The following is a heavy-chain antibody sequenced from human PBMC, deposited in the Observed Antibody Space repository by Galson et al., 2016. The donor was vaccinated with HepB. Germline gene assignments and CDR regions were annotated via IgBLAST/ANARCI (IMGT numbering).Heavy chain of an antibody. V-gene: IGHV3-30-3*01. CDR2: IWFDVSAK. J-gene: IGHJ4*02. D-gene: IGHD3-10*01. Sequence: SLRLSCAGSGYTFHDYAMHWVRQAPGKGLEWMSLIWFDVSAKYYADSVRGRFTTSRDNSRNTLYLEMTNLRTEDTAVYYCAKERRRYYGQHWGQGTLVTVSS. CDR3: AKERRRYYGQH. CDR1: GYTFHDYA.